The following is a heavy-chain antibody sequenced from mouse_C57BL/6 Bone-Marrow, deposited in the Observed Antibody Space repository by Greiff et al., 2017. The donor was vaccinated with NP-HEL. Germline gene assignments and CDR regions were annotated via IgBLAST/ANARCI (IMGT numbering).Heavy chain of an antibody. Sequence: GGGLVQPKGSLKLSCAASGFSFNTYAMNWVRQAPGKGLEWVARIRSKSNNYATYYADSVKDRFTISRDDSESMLYLQMNNLKTEDTAMYYCVRHAWDYYAMDYWGQGTSVTVSS. CDR1: GFSFNTYA. CDR3: VRHAWDYYAMDY. CDR2: IRSKSNNYAT. J-gene: IGHJ4*01. D-gene: IGHD4-1*01. V-gene: IGHV10-1*01.